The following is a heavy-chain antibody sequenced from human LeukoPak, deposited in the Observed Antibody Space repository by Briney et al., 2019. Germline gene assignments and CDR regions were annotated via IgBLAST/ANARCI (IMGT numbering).Heavy chain of an antibody. J-gene: IGHJ4*02. Sequence: SETLSLTCTVSGGSISRNYWSWIRQPPGKGLECIGYISNSGSTNYNPSLKSRVTISVDTSKNQFSLRLSSVTAADTAVYYCARKSGYGIFDYWGQGTLVTVSS. CDR3: ARKSGYGIFDY. CDR2: ISNSGST. CDR1: GGSISRNY. V-gene: IGHV4-59*01. D-gene: IGHD5-12*01.